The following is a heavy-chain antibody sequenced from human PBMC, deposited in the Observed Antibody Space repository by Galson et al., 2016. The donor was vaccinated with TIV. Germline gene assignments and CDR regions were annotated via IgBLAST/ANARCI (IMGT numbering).Heavy chain of an antibody. CDR2: IKWNSEST. V-gene: IGHV3-9*01. D-gene: IGHD5-24*01. Sequence: SLRLSCAASGFHFVGHAMEWVRLVPGKGLEWVSGIKWNSESTDYIDSVRGRFTISRDDAKNSLSLQMNNLRPEDTALYFRVRETWSGDQRSFDLWGRGTLVTVSS. CDR1: GFHFVGHA. CDR3: VRETWSGDQRSFDL. J-gene: IGHJ2*01.